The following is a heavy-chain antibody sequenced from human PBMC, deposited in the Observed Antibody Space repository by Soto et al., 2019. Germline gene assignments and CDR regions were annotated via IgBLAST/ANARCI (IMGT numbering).Heavy chain of an antibody. CDR2: ISYDGIKE. CDR1: GFTFSSYS. CDR3: ARTFSSMWLVARY. Sequence: QLRLVESGGGVVQPGGSLRLSCVTSGFTFSSYSLHWVRQAPGKGLEWVALISYDGIKEYYADSVKGRFTISRDNSGNTLYLQMDSLRPDDTAIYYCARTFSSMWLVARYWGQGTLVTVSS. V-gene: IGHV3-30-3*01. D-gene: IGHD3-22*01. J-gene: IGHJ4*02.